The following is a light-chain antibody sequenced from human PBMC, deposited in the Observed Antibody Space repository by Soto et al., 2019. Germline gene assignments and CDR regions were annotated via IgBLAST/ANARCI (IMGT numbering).Light chain of an antibody. CDR3: QQFISYPLT. Sequence: AIQLTQSPSSLSASVGDRVTITCRASQGISSALAWYQQKPGKAPKLLIYDASSLETGVPSRFSGSAYGTDFTLTISRLQPEDFATYFCQQFISYPLTFGGGTKVEIK. CDR1: QGISSA. J-gene: IGKJ4*01. V-gene: IGKV1-13*02. CDR2: DAS.